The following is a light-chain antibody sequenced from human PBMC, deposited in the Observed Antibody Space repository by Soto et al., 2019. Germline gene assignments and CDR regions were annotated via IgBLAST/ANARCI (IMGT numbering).Light chain of an antibody. Sequence: QSALTQPASVSGSPGQSITISCTGTSSDVGGYNYVSWYQQHPGKAPKLIIYDVSNRPSGVSNRFSGSKSGNTASLTISGLQAEDEADYYCGSYTSSSTRVFGGGTQLTVL. CDR1: SSDVGGYNY. V-gene: IGLV2-14*01. J-gene: IGLJ2*01. CDR3: GSYTSSSTRV. CDR2: DVS.